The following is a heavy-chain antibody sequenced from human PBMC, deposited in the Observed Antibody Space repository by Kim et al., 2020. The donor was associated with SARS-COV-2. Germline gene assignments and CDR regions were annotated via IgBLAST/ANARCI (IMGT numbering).Heavy chain of an antibody. V-gene: IGHV6-1*01. CDR3: ARDTPGQKAYDI. Sequence: AYARSVKDRITISAATSKNQFTLQLNSVSPEETAVYYCARDTPGQKAYDIWGQGTMVTVSS. J-gene: IGHJ3*02.